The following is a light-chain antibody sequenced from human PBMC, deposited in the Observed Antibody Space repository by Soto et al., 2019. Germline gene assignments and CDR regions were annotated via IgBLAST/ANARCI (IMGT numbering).Light chain of an antibody. V-gene: IGKV1-39*01. CDR1: QSISSY. Sequence: DIQMIQSPSSLSASVGDRVTITCRASQSISSYLNWYQQKPGKAPKLLIYAASSLQSGVPSRFSDSGSGTNFTLTITSLKPEDFATYYGQHSYSTPWTFGQGTKVEIK. J-gene: IGKJ1*01. CDR3: QHSYSTPWT. CDR2: AAS.